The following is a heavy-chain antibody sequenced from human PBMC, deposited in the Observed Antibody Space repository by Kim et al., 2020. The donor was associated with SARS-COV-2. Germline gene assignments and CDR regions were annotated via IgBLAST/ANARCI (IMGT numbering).Heavy chain of an antibody. Sequence: GGSLRLSCAASGFTFSDYYMSWIRQAPGKGLEWVSYISSSSSYTNYADSVKGRFTISRDNAKNSLYLQMNSLRAEDTAVYYCAREYCTNGVCQTCFDYWGQGTLVTVSS. J-gene: IGHJ4*02. D-gene: IGHD2-8*01. V-gene: IGHV3-11*05. CDR3: AREYCTNGVCQTCFDY. CDR1: GFTFSDYY. CDR2: ISSSSSYT.